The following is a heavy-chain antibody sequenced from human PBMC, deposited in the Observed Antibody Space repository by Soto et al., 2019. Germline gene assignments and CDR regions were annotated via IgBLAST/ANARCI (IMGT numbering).Heavy chain of an antibody. V-gene: IGHV3-30*03. D-gene: IGHD1-26*01. CDR3: ARDIGFHSIRRIFDY. CDR2: ISYDGSNT. Sequence: GGSLRLSCAASGFTFSSYGIHWVRQAPGKGLEREAVISYDGSNTYYADSVKGRFTISRDNSKNTLYLQMNSLRAEDAAVYYCARDIGFHSIRRIFDYWGQGTLVTVSS. CDR1: GFTFSSYG. J-gene: IGHJ4*02.